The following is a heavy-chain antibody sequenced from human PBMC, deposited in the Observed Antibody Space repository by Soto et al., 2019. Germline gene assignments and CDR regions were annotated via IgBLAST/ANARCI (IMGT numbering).Heavy chain of an antibody. Sequence: QVQLVQSGAEVKKPGASVKVSCKASGYTFTSYYMHWVRQAPGQGLEWMGIINPNGGTTTYAQKFQGRSSMTRDTSTSTVYMELSSLRSEDTAVYYCARGVGADRFDYWGQGTLVTVSS. D-gene: IGHD1-26*01. V-gene: IGHV1-46*03. CDR1: GYTFTSYY. CDR2: INPNGGTT. J-gene: IGHJ4*02. CDR3: ARGVGADRFDY.